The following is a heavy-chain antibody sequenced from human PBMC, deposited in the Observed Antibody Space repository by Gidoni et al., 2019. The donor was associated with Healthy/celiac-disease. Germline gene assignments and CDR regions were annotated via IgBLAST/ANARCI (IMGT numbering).Heavy chain of an antibody. D-gene: IGHD2-2*01. CDR3: AKGRGTVVPAAHTTDY. CDR1: GFTFSSYA. V-gene: IGHV3-23*01. Sequence: EVQLLESGGGLVQPGGSLRLSCAASGFTFSSYAMSWVRQAPGKGLEWVSAISGSGGSTYYADSVKGRFTISRDNSKNTLYLQMNSLRAEDTAVYYCAKGRGTVVPAAHTTDYWGQGTLVTVSS. CDR2: ISGSGGST. J-gene: IGHJ4*02.